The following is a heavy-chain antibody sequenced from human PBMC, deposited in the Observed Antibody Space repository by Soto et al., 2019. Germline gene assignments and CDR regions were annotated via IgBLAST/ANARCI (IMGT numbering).Heavy chain of an antibody. CDR2: ISYDGSNK. Sequence: GGSLRLSCAASGFTFSSYGMHWVRQAPGKGLEWVAVISYDGSNKYYADSVKGRFTISRDNSKNTLYLQMNSLRAEDTAVYYCARDHQWLRCHYYYGMDVWGQGTKGTVSS. CDR1: GFTFSSYG. D-gene: IGHD5-12*01. V-gene: IGHV3-30*03. CDR3: ARDHQWLRCHYYYGMDV. J-gene: IGHJ6*02.